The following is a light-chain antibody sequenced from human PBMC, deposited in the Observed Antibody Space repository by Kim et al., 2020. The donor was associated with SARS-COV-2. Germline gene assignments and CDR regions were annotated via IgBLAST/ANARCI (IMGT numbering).Light chain of an antibody. CDR2: DTS. V-gene: IGLV7-46*01. Sequence: QAVVTQEPSLTVSPGGTVTLTCGSSTGSVTSGHYPYWFQQKPGQAPRTLIYDTSKKHSWISGRFSGSLLGGEAALTLSGAQPEDEADYYCLLSYRGARVFGGGTQLTVL. CDR1: TGSVTSGHY. J-gene: IGLJ3*02. CDR3: LLSYRGARV.